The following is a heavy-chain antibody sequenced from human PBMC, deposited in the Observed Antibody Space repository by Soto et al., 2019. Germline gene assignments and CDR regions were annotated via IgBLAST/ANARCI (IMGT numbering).Heavy chain of an antibody. J-gene: IGHJ4*02. CDR2: IGTAGDT. CDR1: GFTFSSYD. Sequence: EVQLVESGGGLVQPGGSLRLSCAASGFTFSSYDMHWVRQATGKGLEWVSAIGTAGDTYYPGSVKGRFTISRENAKNSLYLQMTSLRAWDTAVYYCARGYSSGWYDYWGQGTLVTVSS. V-gene: IGHV3-13*04. D-gene: IGHD6-19*01. CDR3: ARGYSSGWYDY.